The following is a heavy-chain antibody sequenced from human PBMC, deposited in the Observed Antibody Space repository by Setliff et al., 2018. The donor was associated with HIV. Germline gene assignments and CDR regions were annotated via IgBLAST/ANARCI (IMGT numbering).Heavy chain of an antibody. J-gene: IGHJ6*02. CDR1: GFTFSGSA. V-gene: IGHV3-73*01. D-gene: IGHD3-3*01. CDR2: IRSKGYGSAT. CDR3: SRQIFGVLIGYYGLDV. Sequence: SGGSLRLSCAASGFTFSGSAMRWVRQASGKGLEWVGRIRSKGYGSATAYAASVKGRFTISRDDSKNTAYLQMDSLKTEDTAVYYCSRQIFGVLIGYYGLDVWGQGTTVTVSS.